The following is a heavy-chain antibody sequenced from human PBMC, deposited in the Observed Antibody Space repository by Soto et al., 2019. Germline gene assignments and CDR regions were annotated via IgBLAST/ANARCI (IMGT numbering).Heavy chain of an antibody. CDR2: ISGSGSST. CDR1: GFTFSSYT. CDR3: AKPPGILLPATAPFDH. J-gene: IGHJ4*02. V-gene: IGHV3-23*01. D-gene: IGHD2-15*01. Sequence: EVQLLDSGGDLVQPGGSLRLSCAASGFTFSSYTMNWVRQAPGKGLEWVSAISGSGSSTYYADSVKGRFTISRDNSKNTVYLQINSLKAEDTAVYYCAKPPGILLPATAPFDHWGQGTLVTVSS.